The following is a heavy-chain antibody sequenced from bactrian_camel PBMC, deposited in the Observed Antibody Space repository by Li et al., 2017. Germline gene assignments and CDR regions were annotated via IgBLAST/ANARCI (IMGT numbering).Heavy chain of an antibody. Sequence: HVQLVESGGGSVQTGGSLRLSCAVSGYTASSYDMGWSRQAPGKEREGVAAITSSDVPRYADSVKGRFAISRDNAKNTLYLQMNTLRPEDTAMYYCSAYPTTTGHCDGTMVAGFWRQAYRSWGQGTQVTVS. CDR1: GYTASSYD. CDR2: ITSSDVP. D-gene: IGHD6*01. CDR3: SAYPTTTGHCDGTMVAGFWRQAYRS. V-gene: IGHV3S53*01. J-gene: IGHJ4*01.